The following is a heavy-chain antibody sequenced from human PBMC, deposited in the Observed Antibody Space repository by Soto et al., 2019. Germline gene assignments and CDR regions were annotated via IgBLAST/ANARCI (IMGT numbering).Heavy chain of an antibody. J-gene: IGHJ6*02. V-gene: IGHV4-4*03. D-gene: IGHD6-6*01. CDR2: IYHSGST. CDR1: GGSISSSNW. CDR3: ARNPIAARRSGYYGMDD. Sequence: PETLSLTCAVSGGSISSSNWWSWVRQPPGKGLEWSGEIYHSGSTNYNPSHKSRVTISVDKSKTQCSLKLSSVTAADTAVYYCARNPIAARRSGYYGMDDWGQGTTVTVSS.